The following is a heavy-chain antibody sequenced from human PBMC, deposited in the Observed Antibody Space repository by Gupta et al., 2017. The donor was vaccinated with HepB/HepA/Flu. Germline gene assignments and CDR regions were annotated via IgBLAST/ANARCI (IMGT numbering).Heavy chain of an antibody. J-gene: IGHJ3*01. D-gene: IGHD5-12*01. CDR1: GGSISSSSYY. V-gene: IGHV4-39*01. CDR3: ARRPTNDAFDL. Sequence: QLQLQESGPRLVKPSETLSLTCTVSGGSISSSSYYWGWIRQPPGKGLEWIGNIYYSGSTYYNPSLKSRVTISVDTSKNQFSLKLTSVTAADTAIYYCARRPTNDAFDLGGQGTMVTVSS. CDR2: IYYSGST.